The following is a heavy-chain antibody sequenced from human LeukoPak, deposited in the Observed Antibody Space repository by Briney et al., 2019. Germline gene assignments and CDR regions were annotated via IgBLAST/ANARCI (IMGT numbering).Heavy chain of an antibody. CDR2: IYHSGST. CDR1: GYSISSGYY. D-gene: IGHD2-15*01. V-gene: IGHV4-38-2*02. CDR3: ARELYCSGGSCYSRDAFDI. J-gene: IGHJ3*02. Sequence: SETLSLTCTVSGYSISSGYYWGWIRQPPGKGLEWIGSIYHSGSTHYNPSLKSRVTISVDTSKNQFSLKLNSVTAADTAVYYCARELYCSGGSCYSRDAFDIWGQGTMVTVSS.